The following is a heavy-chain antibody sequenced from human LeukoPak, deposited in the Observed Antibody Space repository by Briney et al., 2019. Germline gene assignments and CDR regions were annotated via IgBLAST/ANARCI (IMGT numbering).Heavy chain of an antibody. D-gene: IGHD2-15*01. Sequence: PSETLSLTCAVYGGSFSGYYWSWIRQPPGKGLEWIGENNHSGSTNYNPSLKSRVTISVDTSKNQFSLKLSSVTAADTAVYYCARGQGRGCSGGSCYYYYYGMDVWGKGTTVTVSS. CDR1: GGSFSGYY. J-gene: IGHJ6*04. V-gene: IGHV4-34*01. CDR2: NNHSGST. CDR3: ARGQGRGCSGGSCYYYYYGMDV.